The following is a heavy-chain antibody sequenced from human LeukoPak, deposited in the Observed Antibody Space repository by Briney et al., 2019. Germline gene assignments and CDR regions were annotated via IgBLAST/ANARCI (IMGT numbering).Heavy chain of an antibody. V-gene: IGHV1-18*03. Sequence: GASVKVSCTASGYTFTNYAISWVRQAPGQGLEWMGWISGYNGNTNYSQEFQGRVTITRDTSASTAYMELSSLRSEDMAVYYCARAYGDYGFDPWGQGTLVTVSS. CDR3: ARAYGDYGFDP. J-gene: IGHJ5*02. D-gene: IGHD4-17*01. CDR2: ISGYNGNT. CDR1: GYTFTNYA.